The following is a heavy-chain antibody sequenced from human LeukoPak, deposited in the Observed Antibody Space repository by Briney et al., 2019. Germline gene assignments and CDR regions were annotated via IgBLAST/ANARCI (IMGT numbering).Heavy chain of an antibody. J-gene: IGHJ3*02. V-gene: IGHV3-11*01. D-gene: IGHD3-16*02. CDR3: AKSNSYGLVDI. Sequence: GGSLRLSCAASGFTFSDYYMSWIRQAPGKGLEWVSYISSSGSTIYYADSVKGRFTISRDNAKNSLYLQMNSLRAEDTAVYYCAKSNSYGLVDIWGQGTMVTVSS. CDR1: GFTFSDYY. CDR2: ISSSGSTI.